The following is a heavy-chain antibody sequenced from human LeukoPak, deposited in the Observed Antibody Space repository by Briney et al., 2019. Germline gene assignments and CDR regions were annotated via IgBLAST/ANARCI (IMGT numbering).Heavy chain of an antibody. CDR1: GFTFSSYG. J-gene: IGHJ4*02. CDR3: AKVGKYSSSWDVDY. Sequence: GGSLRLSCAASGFTFSSYGMHWVRQAPGKGLEWVAFIRYDGSNKYYADSVKGRFTISRDNSKNTLYLQMNSLRAEDTAVYYCAKVGKYSSSWDVDYGGQGTLVTVSS. V-gene: IGHV3-30*02. CDR2: IRYDGSNK. D-gene: IGHD6-13*01.